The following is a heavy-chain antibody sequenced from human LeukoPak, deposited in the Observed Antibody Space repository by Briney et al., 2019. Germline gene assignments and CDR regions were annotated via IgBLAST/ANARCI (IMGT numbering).Heavy chain of an antibody. CDR2: IYYSGST. Sequence: SETLSLTCTVSGGSISSYYWSWIRQPPGKGLEWIGYIYYSGSTNYNPSLKSRVTISVDTSKNQFSLKLSSVTAADTGVYYCARGRSSSWYGFSDAFDIWGQGTMVTVSS. D-gene: IGHD6-13*01. CDR3: ARGRSSSWYGFSDAFDI. J-gene: IGHJ3*02. V-gene: IGHV4-59*01. CDR1: GGSISSYY.